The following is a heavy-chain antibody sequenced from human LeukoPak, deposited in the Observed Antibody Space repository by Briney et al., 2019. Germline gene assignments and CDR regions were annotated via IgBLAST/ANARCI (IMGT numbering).Heavy chain of an antibody. Sequence: GGSLRLSCAASGFTFSSYSMNWVHQAPGKGLEWVSYIGGRGSNICYADSVKGRFTISRDNAENSLSLQMNSLRAEDTAVYYCASAGGDSRSPLPFYYWGQGTLVTVSS. CDR2: IGGRGSNI. D-gene: IGHD3-22*01. J-gene: IGHJ4*02. V-gene: IGHV3-48*04. CDR1: GFTFSSYS. CDR3: ASAGGDSRSPLPFYY.